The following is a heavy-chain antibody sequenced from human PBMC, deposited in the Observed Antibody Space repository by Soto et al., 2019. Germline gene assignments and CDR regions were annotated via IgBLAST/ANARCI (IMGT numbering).Heavy chain of an antibody. CDR3: ARDPEYYYDSSGYYYGSNQAS. V-gene: IGHV3-53*01. Sequence: GSLRLSCAASGFTVSSNYMSWVRQAPGKGLEWVSVIYSGGSTYYADSVKGRFTISRDNSKNTLYLQMNSLRAEDTAVYYCARDPEYYYDSSGYYYGSNQASWGQGTMVTVSS. CDR2: IYSGGST. CDR1: GFTVSSNY. J-gene: IGHJ3*01. D-gene: IGHD3-22*01.